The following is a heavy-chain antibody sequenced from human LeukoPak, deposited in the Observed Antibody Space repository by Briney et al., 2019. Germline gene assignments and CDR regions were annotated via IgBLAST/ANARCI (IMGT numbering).Heavy chain of an antibody. Sequence: PGGSLRLSCAASGFTFSSYGMHWVRQAPGKGLEWVAVIWYDGSNKYYADSVKGRFTISRDNSKNTLYLQINSLRAEDTAVYYCARELVPAAMLGYYYYGMDVWGQGTTVTVSS. CDR1: GFTFSSYG. CDR3: ARELVPAAMLGYYYYGMDV. V-gene: IGHV3-33*01. CDR2: IWYDGSNK. D-gene: IGHD2-2*01. J-gene: IGHJ6*02.